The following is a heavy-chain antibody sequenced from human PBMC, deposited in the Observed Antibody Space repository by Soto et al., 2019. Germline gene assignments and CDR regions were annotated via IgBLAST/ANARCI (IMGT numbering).Heavy chain of an antibody. CDR3: AIEYGVVAATHAFDI. J-gene: IGHJ3*02. CDR1: GFTFEDYA. D-gene: IGHD2-15*01. Sequence: PGGSLRLSCAASGFTFEDYAMHWVRQAPGKGLEWVSGISWNSGSIGYADSVKGRFTISRDNAKNSLYLQMNSLRAEDTALYYCAIEYGVVAATHAFDIWGQGTMVTVSS. V-gene: IGHV3-9*01. CDR2: ISWNSGSI.